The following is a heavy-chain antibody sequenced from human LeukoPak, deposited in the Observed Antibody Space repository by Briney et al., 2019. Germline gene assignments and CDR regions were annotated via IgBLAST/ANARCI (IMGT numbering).Heavy chain of an antibody. D-gene: IGHD3-22*01. CDR3: PCGYYYDSSGIYYFDY. CDR2: ISAYNGNT. Sequence: ASVKVSCKASGYTFTSYGISWVRPAPGQGHEWMGWISAYNGNTNYAQKLQGRVTMTTDTSTSTAYMELRSLRSDDTAVYYCPCGYYYDSSGIYYFDYWGQGTLVTVSS. V-gene: IGHV1-18*01. J-gene: IGHJ4*02. CDR1: GYTFTSYG.